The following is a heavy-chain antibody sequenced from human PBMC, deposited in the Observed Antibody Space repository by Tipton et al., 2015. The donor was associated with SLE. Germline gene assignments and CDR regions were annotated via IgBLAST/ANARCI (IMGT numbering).Heavy chain of an antibody. V-gene: IGHV4-39*07. CDR1: GGSISSSSCH. CDR2: IYYVGST. CDR3: ARDNYYGSGSYLDP. J-gene: IGHJ5*02. D-gene: IGHD3-10*01. Sequence: TLSLTCTVSGGSISSSSCHWGWIRQPPGKGPEWIGNIYYVGSTYYNPSLQSRVTISVDTSKNQFSLKLNSVTAADTAVYYCARDNYYGSGSYLDPWGQGTLVTVSS.